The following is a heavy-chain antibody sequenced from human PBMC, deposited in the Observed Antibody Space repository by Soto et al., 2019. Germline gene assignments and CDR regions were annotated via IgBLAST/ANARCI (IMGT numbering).Heavy chain of an antibody. D-gene: IGHD5-12*01. Sequence: PSETLSLTCAVYGGSFSGYYWSWIRQPPGKGLEWIGEINHSGSTNYNPSLKSRVTISVDTSKNQFSLKLSSVTAADTAVYYCARDPRRDGYNRFDYWGQGTPVTVSS. CDR2: INHSGST. V-gene: IGHV4-34*01. J-gene: IGHJ4*02. CDR1: GGSFSGYY. CDR3: ARDPRRDGYNRFDY.